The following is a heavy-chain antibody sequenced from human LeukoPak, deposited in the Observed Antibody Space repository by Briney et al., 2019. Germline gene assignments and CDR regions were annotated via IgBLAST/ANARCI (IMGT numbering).Heavy chain of an antibody. D-gene: IGHD1-14*01. CDR1: GFTFDDYA. J-gene: IGHJ4*02. V-gene: IGHV3-9*01. CDR3: AKGTRGSFLAFAFHY. Sequence: PGRSLRLSCAASGFTFDDYAMHWVRQAPGKGLEWVSGISWNSGSIGYADSVKGRFTISRDSAKNSLYLQMNSLRAEDTALYYCAKGTRGSFLAFAFHYWGQGTLVTVSS. CDR2: ISWNSGSI.